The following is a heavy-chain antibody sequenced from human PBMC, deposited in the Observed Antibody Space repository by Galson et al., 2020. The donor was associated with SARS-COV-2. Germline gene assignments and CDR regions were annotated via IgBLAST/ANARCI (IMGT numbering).Heavy chain of an antibody. V-gene: IGHV4-39*01. D-gene: IGHD3-10*01. J-gene: IGHJ2*01. Sequence: SETLSLTCTVSGGSISSSSYYWGWIRQPPGKGLEWIGSIYYSGSTYYNPSLKSRVTISVDTSKNQFSLKLSSVTAADTAVYYCAGRRILWFGELLQSSYWYFDLWGRGTLVTVSS. CDR1: GGSISSSSYY. CDR2: IYYSGST. CDR3: AGRRILWFGELLQSSYWYFDL.